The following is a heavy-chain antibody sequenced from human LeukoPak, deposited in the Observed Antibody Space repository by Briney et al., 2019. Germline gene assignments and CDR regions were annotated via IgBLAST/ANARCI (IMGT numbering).Heavy chain of an antibody. J-gene: IGHJ4*02. V-gene: IGHV4-59*01. CDR1: GGSISSYY. CDR2: IYYSGST. Sequence: SETLSLTCTVSGGSISSYYWSWIRQPPGKGLEWIGYIYYSGSTNYNPSLKSRVTISVDTSKNQSSLKLSSVAAADTAVYYCATSLHIVVGQFDYWGQGTLVTVSS. D-gene: IGHD2-21*01. CDR3: ATSLHIVVGQFDY.